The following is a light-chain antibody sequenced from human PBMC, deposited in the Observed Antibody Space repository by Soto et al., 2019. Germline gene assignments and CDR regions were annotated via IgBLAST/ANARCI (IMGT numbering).Light chain of an antibody. Sequence: DIQMTQSPSSLSASVGDRVTITCRASQSISRNLNWYQHKPGKAPKLLIYAASSLQNGVPSRFSGGGSGTEFTLSISSLPPEDFGTYYCKQSYTTASITFGQGTRLEIK. J-gene: IGKJ5*01. CDR1: QSISRN. CDR3: KQSYTTASIT. V-gene: IGKV1-39*01. CDR2: AAS.